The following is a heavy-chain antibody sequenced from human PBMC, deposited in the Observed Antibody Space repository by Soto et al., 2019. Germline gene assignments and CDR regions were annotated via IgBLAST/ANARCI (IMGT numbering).Heavy chain of an antibody. CDR1: GFRFSSSW. D-gene: IGHD3-3*01. J-gene: IGHJ1*01. CDR3: AILADAAAEGHFQF. CDR2: IKQDGSEK. V-gene: IGHV3-7*01. Sequence: GGYLRLSCAGSGFRFSSSWMSWVRQAPGKGLEWVAHIKQDGSEKYYVDSAKGRFTISRDNAKTSLYPQMNNLRAEDTAVYYCAILADAAAEGHFQFCCQGILVSAS.